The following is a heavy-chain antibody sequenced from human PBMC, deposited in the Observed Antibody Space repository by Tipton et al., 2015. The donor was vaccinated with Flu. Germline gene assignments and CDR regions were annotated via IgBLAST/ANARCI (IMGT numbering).Heavy chain of an antibody. Sequence: LRLSCSVSGGSISGYHWTWIRQPAGKGLEWIGRIYTNGNTNYNPSLRSRVTMSVDTSKNQFSLKLNSVTAADMAAYYCARRDFGNYVSDPKNWFDRWGQGTLVTVSS. J-gene: IGHJ5*02. CDR1: GGSISGYH. D-gene: IGHD4-11*01. CDR3: ARRDFGNYVSDPKNWFDR. V-gene: IGHV4-4*07. CDR2: IYTNGNT.